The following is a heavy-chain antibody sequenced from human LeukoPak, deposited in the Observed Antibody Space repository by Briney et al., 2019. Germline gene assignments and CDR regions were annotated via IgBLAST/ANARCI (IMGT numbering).Heavy chain of an antibody. Sequence: PGGSLRLSCAASGFTFSSYEMNWVRQAPGKGLEWVSYISSSGSTIYYADSVKGRFTISRDNSKNTLYLQMNSLRAEDTAVYYCAKDSEFGELYYYMDVWGKGTTVTISS. D-gene: IGHD3-10*01. CDR2: ISSSGSTI. V-gene: IGHV3-48*03. CDR3: AKDSEFGELYYYMDV. CDR1: GFTFSSYE. J-gene: IGHJ6*03.